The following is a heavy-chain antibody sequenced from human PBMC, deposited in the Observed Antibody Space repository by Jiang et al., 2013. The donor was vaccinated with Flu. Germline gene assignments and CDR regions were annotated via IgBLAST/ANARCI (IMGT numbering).Heavy chain of an antibody. J-gene: IGHJ1*01. CDR3: ARTVVERWLHPIGYFQH. D-gene: IGHD5-24*01. CDR1: GGSISSGGYY. V-gene: IGHV4-31*03. CDR2: IYYSGST. Sequence: GSGLVKPSQTLSLTCTVSGGSISSGGYYWSWIRQHPGKGLEWIGYIYYSGSTYYNPSLKSRVTISVDTSKNQFSLKLSSVTAADTAVYYCARTVVERWLHPIGYFQHWGQGTLVTVSS.